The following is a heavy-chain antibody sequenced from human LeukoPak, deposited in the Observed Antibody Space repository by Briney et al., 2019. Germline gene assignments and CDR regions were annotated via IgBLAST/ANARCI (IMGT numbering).Heavy chain of an antibody. Sequence: PGGSLRLSCAASGFTFSSYAMSWVRQAPGKGLEWGSAISGSGGSTYYADSVKGRFTISRDNSKNTLYLQMNSLRAEDTAVYYCAKAFAAGSYYFDYWGQGTLVTVSS. D-gene: IGHD6-13*01. V-gene: IGHV3-23*01. J-gene: IGHJ4*02. CDR2: ISGSGGST. CDR1: GFTFSSYA. CDR3: AKAFAAGSYYFDY.